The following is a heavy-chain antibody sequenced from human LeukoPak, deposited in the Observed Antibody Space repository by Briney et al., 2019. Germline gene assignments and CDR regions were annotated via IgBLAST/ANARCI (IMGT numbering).Heavy chain of an antibody. Sequence: GGSLRLSCAASGFTFSSYSMNWVRQAPGKGLEWVSSISSSSSYIYYADSVKGRFTISRDNAENSLYLQMNSLRAEDTAVYYCARDRYFDWLGEWFDPWGQGTLVTVSS. D-gene: IGHD3-9*01. CDR2: ISSSSSYI. CDR3: ARDRYFDWLGEWFDP. J-gene: IGHJ5*02. V-gene: IGHV3-21*01. CDR1: GFTFSSYS.